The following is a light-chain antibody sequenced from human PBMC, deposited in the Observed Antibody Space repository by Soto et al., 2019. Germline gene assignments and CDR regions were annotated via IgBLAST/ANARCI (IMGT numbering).Light chain of an antibody. V-gene: IGKV3D-15*01. Sequence: EVVLTQSPVTLSLSPGERATLSCRASQSVSSNLAWYQQKPGQAPRLLIYYISTRATGIPARFSGSGSGTEFTLTINSLQSEDSAVYYCQQHSQWPITFGQGTRLAIK. CDR3: QQHSQWPIT. J-gene: IGKJ5*01. CDR2: YIS. CDR1: QSVSSN.